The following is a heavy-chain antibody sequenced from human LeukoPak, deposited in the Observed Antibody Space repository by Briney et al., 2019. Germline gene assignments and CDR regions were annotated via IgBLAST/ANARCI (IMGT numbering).Heavy chain of an antibody. CDR3: ARAYYYDSSGYYDAFDI. CDR2: INHSGST. CDR1: GGSFSGYY. Sequence: SETLSLTCAVYGGSFSGYYWSWIRQPPGKGLEWIGEINHSGSTNYNPSLKSRVTISEDTSKNQFSLKLSSVTAADTAVYYCARAYYYDSSGYYDAFDIWGQGTMVTVSS. V-gene: IGHV4-34*01. D-gene: IGHD3-22*01. J-gene: IGHJ3*02.